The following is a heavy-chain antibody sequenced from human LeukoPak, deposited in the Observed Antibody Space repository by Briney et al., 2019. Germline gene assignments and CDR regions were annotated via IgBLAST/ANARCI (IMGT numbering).Heavy chain of an antibody. Sequence: PSETLSLTCAVYGGSFSGYYWSWIRQPPGKGLEWIGEINHSGSTNYNPSLKSRVTISVDTSKNQFSLKLSSVTAADTAVYYCATRYGSGSYNWFYPWGQGTLVTVSS. CDR1: GGSFSGYY. CDR3: ATRYGSGSYNWFYP. D-gene: IGHD3-10*01. J-gene: IGHJ5*02. CDR2: INHSGST. V-gene: IGHV4-34*01.